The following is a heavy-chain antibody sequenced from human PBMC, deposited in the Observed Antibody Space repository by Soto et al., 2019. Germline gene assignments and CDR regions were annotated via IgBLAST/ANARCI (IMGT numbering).Heavy chain of an antibody. Sequence: SETLSLTCTVSGGSISSSSYYWGWIRQPPGKGLEWIGSIYYSGSTYYNPSLKSRVTISVDTPKNQFSLKLSSVTAADTAVYYCAGGGHSGYYFIGYYGMDVWGQGTTVTVSS. J-gene: IGHJ6*02. CDR3: AGGGHSGYYFIGYYGMDV. V-gene: IGHV4-39*01. CDR1: GGSISSSSYY. D-gene: IGHD3-22*01. CDR2: IYYSGST.